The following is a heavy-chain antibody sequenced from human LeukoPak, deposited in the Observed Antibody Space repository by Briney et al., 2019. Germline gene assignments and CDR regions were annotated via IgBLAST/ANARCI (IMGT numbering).Heavy chain of an antibody. CDR2: IRSKADGGTT. J-gene: IGHJ4*02. CDR3: TRYCSSTSCSH. V-gene: IGHV3-49*04. D-gene: IGHD2-2*01. CDR1: GFTFGDYA. Sequence: PGRSLRLSCTASGFTFGDYAMSWVRQAPGKGLEWVGFIRSKADGGTTEYAASVKGRFTIARDDSKSIAYLQMHSLRTEDTAVSYCTRYCSSTSCSHWGQGTLVTVSS.